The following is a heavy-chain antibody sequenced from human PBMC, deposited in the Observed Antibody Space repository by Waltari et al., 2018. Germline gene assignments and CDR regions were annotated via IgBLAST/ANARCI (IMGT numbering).Heavy chain of an antibody. V-gene: IGHV4-38-2*02. CDR1: GYSISSGYY. D-gene: IGHD3-22*01. CDR3: ARDPSYYDSSGYYDY. J-gene: IGHJ4*02. Sequence: QVQLQESGPGLVKPSETLSLTCTVSGYSISSGYYWGWIRQPPGKGLEWIGSIYHSGSTYYNPSLKRRVTISVDTSKNQFSLKLSSVTAADTAVYYCARDPSYYDSSGYYDYWGQGTLVTVSS. CDR2: IYHSGST.